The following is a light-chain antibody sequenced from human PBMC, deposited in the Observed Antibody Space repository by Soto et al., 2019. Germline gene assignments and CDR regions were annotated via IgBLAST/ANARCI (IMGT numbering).Light chain of an antibody. Sequence: EIVMTQSPSTLSVSPGERATISCRASQSVAGNLAWYQQKPGQAPRLLIYGASTRATGFPARFSGSGSGTEFTLTISSLQSEDFAVYYCQQYNNWPQTFGQGTKVEIK. V-gene: IGKV3-15*01. CDR1: QSVAGN. CDR2: GAS. J-gene: IGKJ1*01. CDR3: QQYNNWPQT.